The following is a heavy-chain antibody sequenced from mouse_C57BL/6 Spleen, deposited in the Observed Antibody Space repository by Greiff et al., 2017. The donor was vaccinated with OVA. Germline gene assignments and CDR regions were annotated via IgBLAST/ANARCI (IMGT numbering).Heavy chain of an antibody. D-gene: IGHD2-4*01. J-gene: IGHJ2*01. V-gene: IGHV1-50*01. CDR3: ARSPYDYDSYFDY. Sequence: QVQLQQPGAELVKPGASVKLSCKASGYTFTSYWMQWVKQRPGQGLEWIGEIDPSDSYTNYNQKFKGKATLTVDTSSSTAYMQLSSLTSEDSAVYYCARSPYDYDSYFDYWGQGTTLTVSS. CDR1: GYTFTSYW. CDR2: IDPSDSYT.